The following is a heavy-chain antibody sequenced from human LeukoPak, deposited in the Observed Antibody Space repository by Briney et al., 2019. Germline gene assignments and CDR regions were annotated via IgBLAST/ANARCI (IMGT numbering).Heavy chain of an antibody. J-gene: IGHJ4*02. V-gene: IGHV4-4*07. Sequence: SETLSLTCIVSGVSISSYYWNWIRQPAGKGLEWIGLIHASGSTNYNPSLKSRVTVSVDASKNQFSLNLGSVAAADTAVYYCARGSRDMATIFDYWGQGTLVTVSS. D-gene: IGHD5-24*01. CDR3: ARGSRDMATIFDY. CDR1: GVSISSYY. CDR2: IHASGST.